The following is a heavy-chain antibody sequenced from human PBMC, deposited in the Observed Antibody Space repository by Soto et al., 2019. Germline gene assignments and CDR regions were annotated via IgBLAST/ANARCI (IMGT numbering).Heavy chain of an antibody. CDR1: GGTFSSYA. CDR2: IIPIFGTA. Sequence: QVQLVQSGAEVKKPGSSVKVSCKASGGTFSSYAISWVRQAPGQGLEWMGGIIPIFGTANYAQKFQGSVTITADESTSTAYMELSSLRSEDTAVYYCARDVGYYYDLGGWFDPWGQGTLVTVSS. D-gene: IGHD3-22*01. V-gene: IGHV1-69*01. CDR3: ARDVGYYYDLGGWFDP. J-gene: IGHJ5*02.